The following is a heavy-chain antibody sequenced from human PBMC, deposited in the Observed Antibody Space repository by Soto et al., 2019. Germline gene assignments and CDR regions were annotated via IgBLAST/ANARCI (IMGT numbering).Heavy chain of an antibody. CDR3: AHRAGLQGNWNGGYFDF. V-gene: IGHV2-5*02. Sequence: QITLKESGPTRVKPTQTLTLTCTFSGFSLSSNGVGVGWIRQPPGKALERVALIYWDDDKRYSPSLRSRLTITKDTSKNQVVLTMTNMDPVDTAIYYCAHRAGLQGNWNGGYFDFWGQGALVTVSS. CDR2: IYWDDDK. J-gene: IGHJ4*02. D-gene: IGHD1-1*01. CDR1: GFSLSSNGVG.